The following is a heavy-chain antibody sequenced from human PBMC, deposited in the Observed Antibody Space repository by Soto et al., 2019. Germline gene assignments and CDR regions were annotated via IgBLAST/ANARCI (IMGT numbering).Heavy chain of an antibody. V-gene: IGHV4-38-2*02. CDR1: GYSIRNGYY. CDR3: ARVGPYCGGDCYSPPP. J-gene: IGHJ5*02. D-gene: IGHD2-21*02. CDR2: IYHSGST. Sequence: SETLSLTCTVSGYSIRNGYYWGWIRQPPGKGLEWIGTIYHSGSTYYNPSLKSRVTISVDASENHFSLKLSSVTAADTAVYYCARVGPYCGGDCYSPPPWGQGTLVTSPQ.